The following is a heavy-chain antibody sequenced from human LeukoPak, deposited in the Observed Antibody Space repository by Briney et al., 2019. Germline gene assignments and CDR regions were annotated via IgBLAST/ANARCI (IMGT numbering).Heavy chain of an antibody. J-gene: IGHJ4*02. D-gene: IGHD6-19*01. CDR3: ASSQFAVAGRFDY. V-gene: IGHV3-48*03. CDR1: GFTFSSYE. Sequence: PGGSLRLSCAGSGFTFSSYEMNWVRQAPGKGLEWVSYISSSGRAIYYADSVKGRFTISRDNAKNSLYLQMNSLRAEDTAVYYCASSQFAVAGRFDYWGQGTLVTVSS. CDR2: ISSSGRAI.